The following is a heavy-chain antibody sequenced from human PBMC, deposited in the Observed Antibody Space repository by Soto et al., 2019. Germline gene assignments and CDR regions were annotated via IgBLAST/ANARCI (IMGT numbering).Heavy chain of an antibody. CDR1: GFTFNTFA. CDR3: AKDSSGWTFEY. J-gene: IGHJ4*02. CDR2: ISYDGSNK. Sequence: QVQLVESGGGVVQPGRSLRLSCAASGFTFNTFAMHWVRQAPGKGLEWVALISYDGSNKYYADSVKGRITISRDNSKNTLYLQMNSLRAEDTAIYYCAKDSSGWTFEYWGQGTVVSVSS. V-gene: IGHV3-30*18. D-gene: IGHD6-19*01.